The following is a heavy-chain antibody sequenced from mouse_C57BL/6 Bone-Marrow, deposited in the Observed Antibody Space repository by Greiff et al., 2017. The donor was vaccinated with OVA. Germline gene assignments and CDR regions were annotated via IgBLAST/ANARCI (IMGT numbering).Heavy chain of an antibody. Sequence: VQLQQPGAELVMPGASVKLSCKASGYTFTSYWMHWVKQRPGQGLEWIGEIDPSDSYTNYNQKFKGKSTLTVDKSSSTAYMQLSSLTSEDSAVYYCAREADYDGDYFDYWGQGTTLTGSS. D-gene: IGHD2-4*01. CDR1: GYTFTSYW. V-gene: IGHV1-69*01. CDR3: AREADYDGDYFDY. J-gene: IGHJ2*01. CDR2: IDPSDSYT.